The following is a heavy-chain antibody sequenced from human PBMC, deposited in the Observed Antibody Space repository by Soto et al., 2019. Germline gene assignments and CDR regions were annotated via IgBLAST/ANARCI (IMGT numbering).Heavy chain of an antibody. D-gene: IGHD4-17*01. CDR3: ASGIDYGDFMLFYDVRSYFDS. V-gene: IGHV4-39*01. CDR1: GGSITSNNYY. Sequence: PSETLSLTCTVSGGSITSNNYYWAWIRQSPGKGLEWIGSIHYSGSTYYNPSLKSRVAMSVDTSKNQFSLQLTSLTAADTAVYYCASGIDYGDFMLFYDVRSYFDSWGQGTLVPVSS. CDR2: IHYSGST. J-gene: IGHJ4*02.